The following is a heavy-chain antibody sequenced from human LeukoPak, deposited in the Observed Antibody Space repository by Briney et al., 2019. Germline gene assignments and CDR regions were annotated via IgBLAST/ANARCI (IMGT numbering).Heavy chain of an antibody. V-gene: IGHV4-59*08. CDR3: ARRSSGDYGDYLEYFDL. Sequence: KPSETLSLTCAVSGDSISTYYWSWIRHPPGRGLEWIGYIYHSGSTNYNPSLKSRVTISVDTSKNQFSLKLSSVTAADTAVYYCARRSSGDYGDYLEYFDLWGRGTLVTVSS. CDR2: IYHSGST. D-gene: IGHD4-17*01. CDR1: GDSISTYY. J-gene: IGHJ2*01.